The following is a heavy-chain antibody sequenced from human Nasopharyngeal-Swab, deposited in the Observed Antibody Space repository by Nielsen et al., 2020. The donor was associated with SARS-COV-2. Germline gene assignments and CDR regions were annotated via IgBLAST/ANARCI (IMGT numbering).Heavy chain of an antibody. J-gene: IGHJ4*02. CDR1: GGSISSSSYY. V-gene: IGHV4-39*02. CDR2: IYYSGSP. CDR3: ARDSDTRNFDY. Sequence: SETLSLTCTVSGGSISSSSYYWGWIRQPPGKGLEWIGSIYYSGSPYYNLSLKSRVTISVDTSKNQFSLKLSSVTAADTAVYYCARDSDTRNFDYWGQGTLVTVSS. D-gene: IGHD5-18*01.